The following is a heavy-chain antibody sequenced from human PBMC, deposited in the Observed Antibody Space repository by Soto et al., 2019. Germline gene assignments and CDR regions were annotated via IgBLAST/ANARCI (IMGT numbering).Heavy chain of an antibody. V-gene: IGHV4-39*01. Sequence: PSETLSLTCTVSGGSISSSTYYWGWMRQPPGKGLEWIASFFIGGNTYYNPSLKSRVTISVDTSKNQFSLKLSSVTAADTAVYYCARATIVLVPAAMVSHWFDPWGQGTLVT. D-gene: IGHD2-2*01. J-gene: IGHJ5*02. CDR2: FFIGGNT. CDR1: GGSISSSTYY. CDR3: ARATIVLVPAAMVSHWFDP.